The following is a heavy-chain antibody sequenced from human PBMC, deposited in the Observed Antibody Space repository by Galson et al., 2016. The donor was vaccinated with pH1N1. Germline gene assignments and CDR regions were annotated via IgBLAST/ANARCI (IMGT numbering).Heavy chain of an antibody. J-gene: IGHJ4*02. CDR3: ARALAVAESY. V-gene: IGHV3-48*04. CDR2: ISGDSTRI. CDR1: TFTFSRHG. D-gene: IGHD6-19*01. Sequence: SLRLSCAASTFTFSRHGMNWVRQAPGKGLEWISYISGDSTRIFYADSVKGRFTISRDNAKNSVYLQMNSLRVEDTAVYYCARALAVAESYWGQGTLVTVSS.